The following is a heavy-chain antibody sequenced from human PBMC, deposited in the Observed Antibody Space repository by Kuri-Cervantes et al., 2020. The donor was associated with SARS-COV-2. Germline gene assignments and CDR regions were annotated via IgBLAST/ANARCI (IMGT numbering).Heavy chain of an antibody. V-gene: IGHV3-53*01. J-gene: IGHJ4*02. Sequence: GGSLRLSCAASGFTVSSNYMSWVRQAPGKGLEWVSVIYSGGSTYYADSVKGRFTLSRDNAKNMLFLQMNSLRAKDTAVYYCVRDGGHWNFDYWGQGTLVTVSS. CDR2: IYSGGST. CDR3: VRDGGHWNFDY. D-gene: IGHD1-1*01. CDR1: GFTVSSNY.